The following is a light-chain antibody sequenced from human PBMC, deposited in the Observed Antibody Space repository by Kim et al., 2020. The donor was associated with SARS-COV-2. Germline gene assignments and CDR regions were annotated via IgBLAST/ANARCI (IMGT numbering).Light chain of an antibody. CDR3: QQSYSTPYT. V-gene: IGKV1-39*01. CDR1: QSIRNS. CDR2: LAS. J-gene: IGKJ2*01. Sequence: SASIGDRVTMTCRASQSIRNSLNWYQQKPGKAPKLLIYLASSLQSGVPSRFSGSGSGTDFTLTISSLQPEDFATYYCQQSYSTPYTFGQGTKLEI.